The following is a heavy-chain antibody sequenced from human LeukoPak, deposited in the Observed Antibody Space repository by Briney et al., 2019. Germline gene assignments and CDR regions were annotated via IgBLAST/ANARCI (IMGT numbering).Heavy chain of an antibody. D-gene: IGHD3-10*01. J-gene: IGHJ4*02. CDR3: ARARSITMVRGDGNYFDY. CDR1: GGSISSYY. V-gene: IGHV4-4*07. Sequence: RSETLSLTCTVPGGSISSYYWSWLRQPAGKGLEWIGRIYTSGSTNYNPSLKSRVTMSVDTSKNQFSLKLSSVTAADTAVYYCARARSITMVRGDGNYFDYWGQGTLVTVSS. CDR2: IYTSGST.